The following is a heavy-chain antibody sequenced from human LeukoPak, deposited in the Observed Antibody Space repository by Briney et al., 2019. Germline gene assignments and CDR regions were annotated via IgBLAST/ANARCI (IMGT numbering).Heavy chain of an antibody. CDR3: ASGVYAMDY. Sequence: GGSLRLSCAASGFTFSINWMNWVRQAPGKGLEWVANIEQDGSEKYYVDSAKRRFTISRDNAKNSLHLQMNSLRAEDTAVYYCASGVYAMDYWGQGTLVTVSS. V-gene: IGHV3-7*05. CDR1: GFTFSINW. J-gene: IGHJ4*02. CDR2: IEQDGSEK. D-gene: IGHD2-8*01.